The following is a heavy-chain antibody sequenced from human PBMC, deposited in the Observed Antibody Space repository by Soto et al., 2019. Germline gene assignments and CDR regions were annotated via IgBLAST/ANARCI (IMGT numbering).Heavy chain of an antibody. D-gene: IGHD1-1*01. Sequence: GGSLRLSCAASGFTFSNYWMHWFRQAPGKGLVWVSHINGDGSHTTYADSVKGRFTISRDNAENTLYLQMNSLRAEDTAVYYCVRDQTLNEHEFDYWGHGILVTSPQ. V-gene: IGHV3-74*01. J-gene: IGHJ4*01. CDR3: VRDQTLNEHEFDY. CDR1: GFTFSNYW. CDR2: INGDGSHT.